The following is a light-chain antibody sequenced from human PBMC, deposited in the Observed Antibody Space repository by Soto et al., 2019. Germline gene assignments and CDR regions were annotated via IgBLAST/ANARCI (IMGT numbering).Light chain of an antibody. J-gene: IGLJ2*01. V-gene: IGLV2-14*03. Sequence: QSALTQPASVSGSPGQSITISCTGTSSDIGGYNYVSWYQQHPGKAPKLMIYDVSDRPSGVSNRFSGSKSGNTASLTISGLQAEDEADYYCGSYSRSNTVLFGGATKLTVL. CDR3: GSYSRSNTVL. CDR2: DVS. CDR1: SSDIGGYNY.